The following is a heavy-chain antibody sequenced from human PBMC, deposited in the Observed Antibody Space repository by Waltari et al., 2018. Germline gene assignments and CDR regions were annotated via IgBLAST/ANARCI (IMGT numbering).Heavy chain of an antibody. CDR1: GFTFSSYE. CDR2: ISSSGSTI. D-gene: IGHD5-12*01. Sequence: EVQLVESGGGLVQPGGSLRLSCAASGFTFSSYEMNWVRQAPGKGLEWVSYISSSGSTIYYADSLKGRFTISRDNAKNSLYLQMNSLRAEDTAVYYCARGRSQGYSGYEIDYWGQGTLVTVSS. V-gene: IGHV3-48*03. J-gene: IGHJ4*02. CDR3: ARGRSQGYSGYEIDY.